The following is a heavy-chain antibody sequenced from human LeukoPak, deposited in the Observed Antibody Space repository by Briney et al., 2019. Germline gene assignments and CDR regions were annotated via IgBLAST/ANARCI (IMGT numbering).Heavy chain of an antibody. Sequence: SETLSLTCTVSGDSISTYYWSWIRQPAGKGLEWIGSIYYSGSTYYNPSLKSRVTISVDMSKNQFSLKLSSVTAADTAVYYCATDPMDYSSSWYSWGQGTLVTVSS. CDR2: IYYSGST. CDR3: ATDPMDYSSSWYS. V-gene: IGHV4-4*07. J-gene: IGHJ4*02. D-gene: IGHD6-13*01. CDR1: GDSISTYY.